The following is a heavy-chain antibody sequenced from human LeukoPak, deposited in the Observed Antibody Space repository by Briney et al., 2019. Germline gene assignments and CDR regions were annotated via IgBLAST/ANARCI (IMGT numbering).Heavy chain of an antibody. CDR3: ADGAAAGTLGAFDI. D-gene: IGHD6-13*01. Sequence: SETLSLTCTVSGGSISSHYWGWIRQPPGKGLEWIGCMYYSGSTNYNPSLKSRVTISVDTSKNQFSLKLSSVTAADTAVYYCADGAAAGTLGAFDIWGQGTMVTVSS. J-gene: IGHJ3*02. CDR1: GGSISSHY. V-gene: IGHV4-59*11. CDR2: MYYSGST.